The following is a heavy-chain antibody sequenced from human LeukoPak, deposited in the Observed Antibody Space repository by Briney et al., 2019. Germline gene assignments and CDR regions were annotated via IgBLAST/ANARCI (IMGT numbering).Heavy chain of an antibody. CDR2: ISSSGSTI. V-gene: IGHV3-48*03. D-gene: IGHD3-22*01. Sequence: GGSLRLSCAASGFTFSSYEMNWVRQAPGKGLEWVSYISSSGSTIYYADSVKGRFTISRDNAKNSLYLQMNSLRAEDTAVYYCVGDYYDSRGYYPFDYWGQGTLVTVSS. CDR3: VGDYYDSRGYYPFDY. CDR1: GFTFSSYE. J-gene: IGHJ4*02.